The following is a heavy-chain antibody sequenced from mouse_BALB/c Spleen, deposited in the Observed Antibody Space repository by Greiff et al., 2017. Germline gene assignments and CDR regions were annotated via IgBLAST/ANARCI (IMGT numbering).Heavy chain of an antibody. CDR2: IRLKSNNYAT. CDR3: TRPDAY. J-gene: IGHJ3*01. CDR1: GFTFSNYW. Sequence: EVKVVESGGGLVQPGGSMKLSCVASGFTFSNYWMNWVRQSPEKGLEWVAEIRLKSNNYATHYAESVKGRFTISRDDSKSSVYLQMNNLRAEDTGIYYCTRPDAYWGQGTLVTVSA. V-gene: IGHV6-6*02.